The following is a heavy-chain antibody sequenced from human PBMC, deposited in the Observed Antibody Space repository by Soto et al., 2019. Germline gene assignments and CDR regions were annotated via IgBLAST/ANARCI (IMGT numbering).Heavy chain of an antibody. CDR2: ISAYNGNT. D-gene: IGHD3-10*01. Sequence: ASVKVSCKASGYMFVTYGINWVRQAPGQGLEWMGWISAYNGNTKYAQNLQGTVTMTTDASTSTAYMEMRSLRSDDTAVYYCARDLDGSGSYYADYWGPGTLVTASS. CDR3: ARDLDGSGSYYADY. V-gene: IGHV1-18*01. CDR1: GYMFVTYG. J-gene: IGHJ4*02.